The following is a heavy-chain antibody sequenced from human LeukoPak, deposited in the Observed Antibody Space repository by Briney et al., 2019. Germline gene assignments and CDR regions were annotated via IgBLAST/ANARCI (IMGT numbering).Heavy chain of an antibody. D-gene: IGHD6-13*01. CDR3: AKETRGYGIPGYEDV. CDR1: GFTFSSYS. Sequence: PGGSLRLSCAASGFTFSSYSMNWVRQAPGKGLEWVSSISSSSSYIYYADSVKGRFTISRDNAKNSLYLQMNSLRAEDTAVYYCAKETRGYGIPGYEDVWGKGTTVTVSS. CDR2: ISSSSSYI. V-gene: IGHV3-21*01. J-gene: IGHJ6*04.